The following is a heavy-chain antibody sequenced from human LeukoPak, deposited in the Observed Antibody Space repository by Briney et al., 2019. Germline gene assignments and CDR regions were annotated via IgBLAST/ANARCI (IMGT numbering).Heavy chain of an antibody. J-gene: IGHJ4*02. CDR3: ARDASSLSLDY. D-gene: IGHD6-19*01. CDR2: IYYSGST. V-gene: IGHV4-39*06. Sequence: EWIGSIYYSGSTYYTPSLKSRVTISVDTSKNQLPLKLTSETAADTAVYYCARDASSLSLDYWGQGTLVTVSS.